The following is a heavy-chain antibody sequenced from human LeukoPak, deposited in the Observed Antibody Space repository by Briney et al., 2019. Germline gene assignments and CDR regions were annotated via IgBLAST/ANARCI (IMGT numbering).Heavy chain of an antibody. J-gene: IGHJ3*02. CDR1: GFTFSSYA. D-gene: IGHD4-17*01. V-gene: IGHV3-23*01. CDR2: ISGSGGST. Sequence: PGGSLRLSCAASGFTFSSYAMSWVRQAPGKGLEWVSAISGSGGSTYYADSVKGRFTISRDNSKNTLYLQMNSLRAEDTAVYYCAKGGQYGDYVLGAFDIWGQGTMVTVSS. CDR3: AKGGQYGDYVLGAFDI.